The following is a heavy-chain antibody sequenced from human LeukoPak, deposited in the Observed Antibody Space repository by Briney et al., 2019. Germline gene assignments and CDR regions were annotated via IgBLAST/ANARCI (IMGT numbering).Heavy chain of an antibody. CDR2: INPKSGGT. J-gene: IGHJ4*02. CDR1: GYTFTSYD. D-gene: IGHD3-9*01. V-gene: IGHV1-2*02. Sequence: ASVKVSCKASGYTFTSYDINWVRQAPGQGLEWMGWINPKSGGTNEAQKFHDRVTMTRGTSIRSAYMEVSRLRSDDTAVYYCARSPDILTGENFDYWGQGTLVTVSS. CDR3: ARSPDILTGENFDY.